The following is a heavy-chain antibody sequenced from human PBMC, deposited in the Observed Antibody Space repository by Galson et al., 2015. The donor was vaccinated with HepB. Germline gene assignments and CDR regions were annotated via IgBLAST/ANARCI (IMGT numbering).Heavy chain of an antibody. D-gene: IGHD2-2*01. V-gene: IGHV3-30-3*01. CDR3: ARERIVVVPAAPFAPIDY. Sequence: SLRLSCAASGFTFSSYAMHWVRQAPGKGLGWVAVISYDGSNKYYADSVKGRFTISRDNSKNTLYLQMNSLRAEDTAVYYCARERIVVVPAAPFAPIDYWGQGTLVTVSS. CDR2: ISYDGSNK. CDR1: GFTFSSYA. J-gene: IGHJ4*02.